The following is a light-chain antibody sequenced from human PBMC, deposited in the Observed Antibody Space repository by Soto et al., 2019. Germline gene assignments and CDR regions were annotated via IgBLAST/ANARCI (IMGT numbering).Light chain of an antibody. CDR2: AAS. V-gene: IGKV1-27*01. CDR3: PKYDSALRT. CDR1: QGISIY. Sequence: IQFTHSPSCLSSSVLDIVTITFRASQGISIYLSWYQQKPGKAPKLLIYAASPLPSGVPPRFSGSGSGTAFTLTITSLQPEDVATYSCPKYDSALRTFGQGTKV. J-gene: IGKJ1*01.